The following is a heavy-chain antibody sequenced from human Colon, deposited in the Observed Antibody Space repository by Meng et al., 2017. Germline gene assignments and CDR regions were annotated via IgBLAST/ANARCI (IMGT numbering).Heavy chain of an antibody. V-gene: IGHV3-11*01. CDR3: ASGKSGFDY. J-gene: IGHJ4*02. Sequence: QVWLVDVGGGLVKPGGSLRLSFAASGFTFRDYYTSWIRQAPGKGLEWVSYIDSDSTTYYADSVKGRFTISRDNAKKSLYLQMSSLRVEDTAVYYCASGKSGFDYWGQGALVTVSS. CDR2: IDSDSTT. D-gene: IGHD2-8*02. CDR1: GFTFRDYY.